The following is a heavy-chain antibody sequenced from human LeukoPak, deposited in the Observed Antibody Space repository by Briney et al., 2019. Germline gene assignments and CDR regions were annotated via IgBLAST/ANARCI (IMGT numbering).Heavy chain of an antibody. V-gene: IGHV1-24*01. CDR2: FDPEDGET. D-gene: IGHD6-13*01. CDR1: GYTLTEIS. CDR3: ATVLYPGYSSSWYGDY. Sequence: ASVKVSCKVSGYTLTEISMHWVRQAPGKGLEWMGGFDPEDGETIYAQKFQGRVTMTEDTSTDTAYMELSSLRSEDTAVYYCATVLYPGYSSSWYGDYWGQGTLVTVSS. J-gene: IGHJ4*02.